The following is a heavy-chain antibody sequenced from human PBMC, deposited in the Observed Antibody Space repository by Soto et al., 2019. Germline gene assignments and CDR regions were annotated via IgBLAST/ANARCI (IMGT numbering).Heavy chain of an antibody. J-gene: IGHJ6*02. CDR2: IDPTDSYT. V-gene: IGHV5-10-1*01. CDR1: GYSFTTYW. Sequence: GESLKISCKGSGYSFTTYWISWVRQMPGKGLEWMGRIDPTDSYTTYSPSFQGHVTISADKSINTAYLQWSSLKASDTAMYYCARDSSRYHFGMDVWGQGTTVTVSS. D-gene: IGHD6-13*01. CDR3: ARDSSRYHFGMDV.